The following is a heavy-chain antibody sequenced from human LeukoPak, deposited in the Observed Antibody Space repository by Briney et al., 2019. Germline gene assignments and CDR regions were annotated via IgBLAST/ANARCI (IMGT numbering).Heavy chain of an antibody. CDR1: GYTFTTYP. J-gene: IGHJ4*02. D-gene: IGHD3-22*01. CDR2: INTNTGNP. Sequence: ASVKVSCKASGYTFTTYPMNWVRQAPGQGLEWMGWINTNTGNPTYAQGFTGRFVFSLDTSVSTAYLQISSLKAEDTAVYYCARELDYYDSSGYHPPFDYWGQGTLVTVSS. V-gene: IGHV7-4-1*02. CDR3: ARELDYYDSSGYHPPFDY.